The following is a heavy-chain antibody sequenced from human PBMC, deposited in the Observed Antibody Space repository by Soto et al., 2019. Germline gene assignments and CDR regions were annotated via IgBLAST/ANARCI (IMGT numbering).Heavy chain of an antibody. D-gene: IGHD6-6*01. CDR3: AGTYSKARLFDP. V-gene: IGHV4-59*11. CDR1: GDSISAHY. CDR2: IYYTGIT. J-gene: IGHJ5*02. Sequence: SETLSLTCTVFGDSISAHYWSWIRQPPGKGLEWIGYIYYTGITIYNPSLKSRVSISLDTSKKQFSLKLSSVTAADTAVYYCAGTYSKARLFDPWGKGTLVTVCS.